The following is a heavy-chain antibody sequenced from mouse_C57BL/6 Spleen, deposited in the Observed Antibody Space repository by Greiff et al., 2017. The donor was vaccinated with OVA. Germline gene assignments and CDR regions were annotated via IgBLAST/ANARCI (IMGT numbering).Heavy chain of an antibody. D-gene: IGHD1-1*01. CDR1: GYAFSSSW. V-gene: IGHV1-82*01. CDR2: IYPGDGDT. Sequence: QVQLQQSGPELVKPGASVKISCKASGYAFSSSWMNWVKQRPGKGLEWIGRIYPGDGDTNYNGKFKGKATLTADKSSSTAYMQLSSLPSEDSAVYFCAREEAYYGSSHWYFDVWGTGTTVTVSS. CDR3: AREEAYYGSSHWYFDV. J-gene: IGHJ1*03.